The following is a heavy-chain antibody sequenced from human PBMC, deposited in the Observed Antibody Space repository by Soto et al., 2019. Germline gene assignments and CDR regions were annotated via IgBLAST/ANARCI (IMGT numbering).Heavy chain of an antibody. CDR1: GFSLSNAGMG. D-gene: IGHD2-15*01. CDR2: IFSNDER. Sequence: QVTLKESGPVLVKPTETLTLTCTVSGFSLSNAGMGVSWIRQPPGKALEWLAHIFSNDERRFSTSLKNRLTISKDTFNSQVVLIMTNMDPVDTATYYCAQTEDGGRSRTPAGWFDAWGQGPLVTVSS. CDR3: AQTEDGGRSRTPAGWFDA. V-gene: IGHV2-26*01. J-gene: IGHJ5*02.